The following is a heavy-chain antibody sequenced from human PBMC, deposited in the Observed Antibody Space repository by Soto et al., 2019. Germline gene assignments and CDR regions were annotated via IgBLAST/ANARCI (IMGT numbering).Heavy chain of an antibody. CDR2: IYYGGST. CDR3: ARQLGGGDYVDY. CDR1: GGSISSSSYY. D-gene: IGHD2-15*01. Sequence: QLQLQESGPGLVKPSETLSLTCTVSGGSISSSSYYWGWIRQPPGKGLEWIGSIYYGGSTYYNPSLKSRVPRSVDTSKNQFSLKLSSVTAADTAVYYCARQLGGGDYVDYWGQGTLVTVSS. J-gene: IGHJ4*02. V-gene: IGHV4-39*01.